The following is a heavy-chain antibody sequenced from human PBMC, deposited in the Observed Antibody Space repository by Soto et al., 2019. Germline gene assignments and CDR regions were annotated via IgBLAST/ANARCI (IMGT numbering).Heavy chain of an antibody. Sequence: PSETLALTCAVSGGSISSGGYSWSWISQPPGKGLEWIGEIYYSGSTNYNPSLKSRVTISVDTSKNQFSLKLSSVTAADTAVYYCARVCGGDCHNGMDVWGQGTTVTVSS. CDR2: IYYSGST. CDR3: ARVCGGDCHNGMDV. D-gene: IGHD2-21*02. J-gene: IGHJ6*02. V-gene: IGHV4-31*11. CDR1: GGSISSGGYS.